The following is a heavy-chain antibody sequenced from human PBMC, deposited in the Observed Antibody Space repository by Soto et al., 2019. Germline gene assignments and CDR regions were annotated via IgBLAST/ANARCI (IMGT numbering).Heavy chain of an antibody. V-gene: IGHV4-59*08. Sequence: SETLSVTCTVSGGSISSYYWSWIRQPPGKGLEWIGYIYYSGSTNYNPSLKSRVTISVDTSKNQFSLKLSSVTAADTAVYYCARHPPSGYDPLYFDYWGQGTLVTVSS. D-gene: IGHD5-12*01. J-gene: IGHJ4*02. CDR2: IYYSGST. CDR1: GGSISSYY. CDR3: ARHPPSGYDPLYFDY.